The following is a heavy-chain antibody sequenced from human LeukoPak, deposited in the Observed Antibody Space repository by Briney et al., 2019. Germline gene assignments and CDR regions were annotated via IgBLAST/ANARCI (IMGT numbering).Heavy chain of an antibody. CDR2: FYSGGST. J-gene: IGHJ4*02. V-gene: IGHV3-66*04. D-gene: IGHD3-22*01. CDR1: GFTVSSNY. CDR3: AKLLYYYDSSQPY. Sequence: PGGSLRLSCAASGFTVSSNYMSWVRQAPGKGLEWVSVFYSGGSTYYADSVKGRFTISRDNSKNTLYLQMNSLRAEDTAVYYCAKLLYYYDSSQPYWGQGTLVTVSS.